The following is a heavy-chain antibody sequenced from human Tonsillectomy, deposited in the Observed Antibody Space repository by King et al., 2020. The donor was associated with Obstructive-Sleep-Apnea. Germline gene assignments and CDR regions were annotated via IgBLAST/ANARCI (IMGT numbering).Heavy chain of an antibody. D-gene: IGHD6-19*01. CDR3: AKDSSGFFYYGMDV. CDR2: MSYDGSNK. Sequence: VQLVQSGGGVVQPGRSLRLSCAASGFTFSSYGMHWVRQAPGKGLEWGAVMSYDGSNKYYADSVKGRFTISRDNSKNTLYLQMNSLRAEDTAVYYCAKDSSGFFYYGMDVWGQGTTVTVSS. V-gene: IGHV3-30*18. J-gene: IGHJ6*02. CDR1: GFTFSSYG.